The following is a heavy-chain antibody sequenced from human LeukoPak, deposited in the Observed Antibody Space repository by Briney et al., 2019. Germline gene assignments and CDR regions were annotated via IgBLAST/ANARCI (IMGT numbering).Heavy chain of an antibody. V-gene: IGHV3-23*01. CDR1: GFSLTTFD. D-gene: IGHD3-3*01. CDR2: ISGSGGST. J-gene: IGHJ3*02. Sequence: GGSLRLSCAASGFSLTTFDIHWVRQAPGKGLEWVSAISGSGGSTYYADSVKGRFTISRDNSKNTLYLQMNSLRAEDTAVYYCAKHPLRFLEGVTFDIWGQGTMVTVSS. CDR3: AKHPLRFLEGVTFDI.